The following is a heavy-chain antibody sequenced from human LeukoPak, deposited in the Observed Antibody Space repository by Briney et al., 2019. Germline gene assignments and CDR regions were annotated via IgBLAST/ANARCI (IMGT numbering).Heavy chain of an antibody. CDR3: ARAPSSGWYYDS. J-gene: IGHJ4*02. D-gene: IGHD6-19*01. V-gene: IGHV1-2*02. CDR1: GYTFTGYY. Sequence: ASVKVSCKASGYTFTGYYMHWVRQAPGQGLEWMGWINPNSGGTNYAQKFQGRVTITRDTSANTAYMELSSLRSEDTAVYYCARAPSSGWYYDSWGQGTLVTVSS. CDR2: INPNSGGT.